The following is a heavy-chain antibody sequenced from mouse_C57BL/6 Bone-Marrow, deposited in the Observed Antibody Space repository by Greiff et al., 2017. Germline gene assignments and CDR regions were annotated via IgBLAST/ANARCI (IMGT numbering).Heavy chain of an antibody. CDR2: INSVGGST. J-gene: IGHJ3*01. CDR3: ARHKGYDYDWFAY. CDR1: EYEFPSHD. Sequence: DVHLVESGGGLVQPGESLKLSCESNEYEFPSHDMPWVRKTPGKRLELVAAINSVGGSTYYPDTMEGRFIISRDNTKKTLYLQMSSLRSEDAALLYCARHKGYDYDWFAYWGQGTLVTVSA. D-gene: IGHD2-4*01. V-gene: IGHV5-2*01.